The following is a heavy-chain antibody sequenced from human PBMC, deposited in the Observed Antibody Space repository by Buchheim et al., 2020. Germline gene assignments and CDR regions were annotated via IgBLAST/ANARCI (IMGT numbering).Heavy chain of an antibody. V-gene: IGHV4-31*03. Sequence: QVQLQESGPGLVKPSQTLSLTCTVSGGSISSGGYYWSWFRQHPGKGLEWIGYIYYSGRTYYNPSPTSRVTIPVDTSKNQFSLKLSSVTAADTAVYYCARDGGPVRGVLSGIDYWGQGTL. CDR2: IYYSGRT. D-gene: IGHD3-10*01. CDR3: ARDGGPVRGVLSGIDY. J-gene: IGHJ4*02. CDR1: GGSISSGGYY.